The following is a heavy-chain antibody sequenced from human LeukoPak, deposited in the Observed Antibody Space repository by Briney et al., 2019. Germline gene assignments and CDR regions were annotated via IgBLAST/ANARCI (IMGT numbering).Heavy chain of an antibody. CDR3: ARGYGGNTGVYYGMDV. CDR1: GGTFSSYA. J-gene: IGHJ6*02. CDR2: IIPILGIA. D-gene: IGHD4-23*01. V-gene: IGHV1-69*04. Sequence: GASVKVSCKASGGTFSSYAISWVRQAPGQGLEWMGRIIPILGIANYAQKLQGRVTITADKSTSTAYMELSSLRSEDTAVYYCARGYGGNTGVYYGMDVWGQGTTVTVSS.